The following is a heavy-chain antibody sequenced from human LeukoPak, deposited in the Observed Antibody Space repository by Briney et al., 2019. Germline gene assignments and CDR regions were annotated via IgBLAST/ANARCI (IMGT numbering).Heavy chain of an antibody. CDR2: MNPNSGNT. V-gene: IGHV1-8*02. Sequence: APVKVSCKASGGTFSSYAISWVRQATGQGLEWMGWMNPNSGNTGYAQKFQGRVTMTRNTSISTAYMELSSLRSEDTAVYYCARARITMVRGRGWFDPWGQGTLVTVSS. D-gene: IGHD3-10*01. J-gene: IGHJ5*02. CDR1: GGTFSSYA. CDR3: ARARITMVRGRGWFDP.